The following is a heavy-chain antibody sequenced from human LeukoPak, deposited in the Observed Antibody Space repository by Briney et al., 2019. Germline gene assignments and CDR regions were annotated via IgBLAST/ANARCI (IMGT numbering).Heavy chain of an antibody. CDR2: INAGGGST. CDR3: AKDHGWLAHD. Sequence: GGSLRLSCAASGFTFSSYAMSWVRQAPGKGLEWVSAINAGGGSTYYADSVKGRFTISRDNSKNTLYLQINSLRVEDTAVYYYAKDHGWLAHDWGQGTLVTVSS. J-gene: IGHJ4*02. V-gene: IGHV3-23*01. D-gene: IGHD6-19*01. CDR1: GFTFSSYA.